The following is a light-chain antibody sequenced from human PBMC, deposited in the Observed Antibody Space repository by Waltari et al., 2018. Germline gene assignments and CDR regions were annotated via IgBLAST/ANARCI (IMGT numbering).Light chain of an antibody. CDR2: DNT. J-gene: IGLJ2*01. CDR3: AIWDSSLSIVI. CDR1: SSNIGNNY. Sequence: QSVLTQPPSASAAPGQRVTISCSGSSSNIGNNYLSWYQQLPGTVPKRLIFDNTQRPSGIPDRVSGSKSGTSATLDITGLQTGDEADYYCAIWDSSLSIVIFGGGTKLTVL. V-gene: IGLV1-51*01.